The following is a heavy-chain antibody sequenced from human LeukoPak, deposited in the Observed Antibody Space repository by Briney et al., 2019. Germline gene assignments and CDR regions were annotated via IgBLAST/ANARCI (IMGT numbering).Heavy chain of an antibody. Sequence: GGSLRLSCAASGFTFISFGMNWVRQAPGKGLEWVAFIRYDGSNKYYADSVKGRFTISRDNSKNTLYLQMNSLRAEDTAVYYCARRGDLYSYGHYYYYYMDVWGKGTTVTISS. CDR3: ARRGDLYSYGHYYYYYMDV. D-gene: IGHD5-18*01. CDR2: IRYDGSNK. V-gene: IGHV3-30*02. J-gene: IGHJ6*03. CDR1: GFTFISFG.